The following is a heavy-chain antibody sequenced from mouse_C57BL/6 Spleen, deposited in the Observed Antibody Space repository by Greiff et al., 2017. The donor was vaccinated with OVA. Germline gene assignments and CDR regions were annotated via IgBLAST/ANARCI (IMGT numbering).Heavy chain of an antibody. D-gene: IGHD2-1*01. CDR3: ARELPSAWFAY. V-gene: IGHV1-64*01. CDR2: IHPNSGST. Sequence: VQLQQPGAELVKPGASVKLSCKASGYTFTSYWMHWVKQRPGQGLEWIGMIHPNSGSTNYNEKFKSKATLTVDKSSSTAYMQLSSLTSEDSAVYYWARELPSAWFAYWGQGTLVTVSA. CDR1: GYTFTSYW. J-gene: IGHJ3*01.